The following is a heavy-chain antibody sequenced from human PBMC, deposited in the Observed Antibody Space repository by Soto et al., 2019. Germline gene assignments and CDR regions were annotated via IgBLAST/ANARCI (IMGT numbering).Heavy chain of an antibody. D-gene: IGHD2-8*02. CDR2: INHSGST. J-gene: IGHJ6*02. CDR1: GGSFSGYY. V-gene: IGHV4-34*01. CDR3: ARGTGRGWYYYYGMDV. Sequence: PSLTCAVYGGSFSGYYWSWIRQPPGTGLEWIGEINHSGSTNYNPSLKSRVTISVDTSKNQFSLKLSSVTAADTAVYYCARGTGRGWYYYYGMDVWGQGTTVTVSS.